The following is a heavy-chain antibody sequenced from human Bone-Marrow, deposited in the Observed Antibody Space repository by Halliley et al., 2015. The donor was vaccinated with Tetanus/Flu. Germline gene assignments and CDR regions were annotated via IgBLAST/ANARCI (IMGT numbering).Heavy chain of an antibody. J-gene: IGHJ5*01. CDR3: ARHAWGIDS. CDR2: TRDSGHT. D-gene: IGHD3-16*01. V-gene: IGHV4-59*08. Sequence: PGGGLEGIGYTRDSGHTFYSPALKGRVAFSIDASKNRFSLRLTSVTPSDTAVYYCARHAWGIDSWGPGMLVTVSS.